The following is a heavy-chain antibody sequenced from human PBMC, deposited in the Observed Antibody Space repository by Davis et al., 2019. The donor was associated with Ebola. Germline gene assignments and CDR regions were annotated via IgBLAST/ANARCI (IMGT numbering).Heavy chain of an antibody. Sequence: SETLSLTCTVSGGSVSSGSYYWSWIRQSPGKGLEWIGYIYYSGSTTYNPSLKSRVTISVDTSKNQLSLKLSSVTAADTAVYYCARRVAVTGYFDYWGQGILVTVSS. CDR2: IYYSGST. V-gene: IGHV4-61*01. D-gene: IGHD6-19*01. J-gene: IGHJ4*02. CDR3: ARRVAVTGYFDY. CDR1: GGSVSSGSYY.